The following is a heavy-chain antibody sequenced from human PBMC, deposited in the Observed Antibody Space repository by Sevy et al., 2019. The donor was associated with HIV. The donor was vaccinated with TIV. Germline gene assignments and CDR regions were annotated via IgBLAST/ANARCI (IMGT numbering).Heavy chain of an antibody. V-gene: IGHV5-51*01. CDR3: AREDHYPLGYGSGSAHAFDI. Sequence: GESLKISCKGSGYSFTSYWIGWVRQMPGKGLEWMGIIYPGDSDTRYSPSFQGQVTISADKSNSTAYLQWSSLKASDTAMYYCAREDHYPLGYGSGSAHAFDIWGQGTMVTVSS. CDR2: IYPGDSDT. CDR1: GYSFTSYW. D-gene: IGHD3-10*01. J-gene: IGHJ3*02.